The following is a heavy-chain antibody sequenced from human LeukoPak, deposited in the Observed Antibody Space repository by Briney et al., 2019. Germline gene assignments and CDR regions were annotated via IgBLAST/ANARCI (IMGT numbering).Heavy chain of an antibody. CDR3: ATSEAECDYGGNFDY. V-gene: IGHV1-18*01. Sequence: ASVKVSCKASGYTFTSYGISWVRQAPGQGLEWMGWISAYNGNTNYAQKLQGRVTMTTDTSTSTAYMELRSLRSDDTAVYYCATSEAECDYGGNFDYWGQGTLVTVSS. CDR2: ISAYNGNT. CDR1: GYTFTSYG. J-gene: IGHJ4*02. D-gene: IGHD4-23*01.